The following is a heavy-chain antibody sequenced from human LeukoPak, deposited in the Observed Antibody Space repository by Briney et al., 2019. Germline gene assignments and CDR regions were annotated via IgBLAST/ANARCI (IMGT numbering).Heavy chain of an antibody. Sequence: GGSLRLSCAASGFTFSSYAMHWVRQAPGKGLEWVVVIWCGGGNKYYADSVKGRFTISRDNSKNTLYLQMNSLRAEDTAVYYCAKDSVSGSGYDHWGQGTLVTVSS. CDR1: GFTFSSYA. J-gene: IGHJ4*02. CDR3: AKDSVSGSGYDH. V-gene: IGHV3-30*02. D-gene: IGHD3-22*01. CDR2: IWCGGGNK.